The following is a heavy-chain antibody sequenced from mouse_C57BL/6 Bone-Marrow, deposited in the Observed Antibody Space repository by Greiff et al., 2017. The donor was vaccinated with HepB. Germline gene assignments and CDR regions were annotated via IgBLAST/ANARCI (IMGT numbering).Heavy chain of an antibody. CDR1: GFTFSDYY. CDR2: ISNGGGST. Sequence: EVMLVESGGGLVQPGGSLKLSCAASGFTFSDYYMYWVRQTPEKRLEWVAYISNGGGSTYYPDTVKGRFTISRDNAKNTLYLQMSRLKSEDTAMYYCARGDYYGSFPDYWGQGTTLTVSS. D-gene: IGHD1-1*01. V-gene: IGHV5-12*01. J-gene: IGHJ2*01. CDR3: ARGDYYGSFPDY.